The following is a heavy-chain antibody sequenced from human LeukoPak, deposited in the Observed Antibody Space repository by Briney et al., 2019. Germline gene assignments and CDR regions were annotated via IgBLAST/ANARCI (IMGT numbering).Heavy chain of an antibody. D-gene: IGHD2-21*01. CDR3: ARGDIPLDY. V-gene: IGHV6-1*01. CDR2: TYYKSKWYN. Sequence: SQTLSLTCAISGDSVSSNSADWNWIRQSPSRGLEWLGRTYYKSKWYNNYAISVKSRITISPDTSKNQFSLQLNSVTPEDTAVYYCARGDIPLDYWGRGTLVTVSS. J-gene: IGHJ4*02. CDR1: GDSVSSNSAD.